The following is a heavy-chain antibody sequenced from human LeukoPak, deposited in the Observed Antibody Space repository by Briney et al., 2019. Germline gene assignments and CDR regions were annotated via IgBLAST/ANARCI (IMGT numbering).Heavy chain of an antibody. CDR2: MSGSDTGS. CDR3: AKDARSFGGTYFDY. CDR1: GFTLSSYS. Sequence: GGSLRLSCVASGFTLSSYSMSWVRQAPGKGLEWVSAMSGSDTGSWYADSVKGRFTISRDTSKTTLYLQMNSLRAEDTAIYYCAKDARSFGGTYFDYWGQGIQVTVSS. J-gene: IGHJ4*02. V-gene: IGHV3-23*01. D-gene: IGHD4-23*01.